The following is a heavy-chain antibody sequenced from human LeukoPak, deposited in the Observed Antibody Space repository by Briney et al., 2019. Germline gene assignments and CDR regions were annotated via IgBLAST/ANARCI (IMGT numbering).Heavy chain of an antibody. J-gene: IGHJ4*02. CDR1: GGSLSSFY. CDR2: IYYSGST. Sequence: KASETPSLPCTVSGGSLSSFYWSWIRQPPGEGLEGIGYIYYSGSTNYNPSLKSRVTISVDTSKNQFSLKLSSVTAADTAVYYCARGYGSGSRLDNWGQGTLVTVSS. D-gene: IGHD3-10*01. CDR3: ARGYGSGSRLDN. V-gene: IGHV4-59*12.